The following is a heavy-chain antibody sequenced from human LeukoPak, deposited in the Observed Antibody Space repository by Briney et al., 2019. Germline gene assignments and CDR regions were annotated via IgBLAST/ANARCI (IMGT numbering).Heavy chain of an antibody. CDR3: ARAGSYCSSTSCRYFDY. J-gene: IGHJ4*02. CDR1: GVSISSYY. Sequence: SETLSLTCTVSGVSISSYYWSWIRQPAGKGLEWIGRIYTSGSTNYNPSLKSRVTMSVDTSKNQFSLKLSSVTAADTAVYYCARAGSYCSSTSCRYFDYWGQGTLVTVSS. D-gene: IGHD2-2*01. CDR2: IYTSGST. V-gene: IGHV4-4*07.